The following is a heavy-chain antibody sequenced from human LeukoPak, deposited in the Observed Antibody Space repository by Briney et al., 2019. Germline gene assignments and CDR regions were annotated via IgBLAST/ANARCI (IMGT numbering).Heavy chain of an antibody. V-gene: IGHV3-21*01. Sequence: PGGSLRLSCAASGFTFSSYSMNWVRQAPGKGLEWVSSISSGSTYIYYADSVKGRFTISRDNAKNSLYLQMNSLRAEDTAVYYCARGYSYGASGFDYWGQGTLVTVSS. CDR2: ISSGSTYI. J-gene: IGHJ4*02. CDR3: ARGYSYGASGFDY. CDR1: GFTFSSYS. D-gene: IGHD5-18*01.